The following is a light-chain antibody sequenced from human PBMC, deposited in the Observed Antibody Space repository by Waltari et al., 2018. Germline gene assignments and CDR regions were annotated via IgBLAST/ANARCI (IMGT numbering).Light chain of an antibody. Sequence: QSALTQPASVSGSPGKSITIPCTGTSSDVGGYHYVSWYPQHPGKSPKLMIYDVTNRPSGVSYRFSGSKSGDTASLTISVRQAEDEADYYCSSYSSVSTVLFGGGTKLTVL. V-gene: IGLV2-14*03. J-gene: IGLJ2*01. CDR1: SSDVGGYHY. CDR2: DVT. CDR3: SSYSSVSTVL.